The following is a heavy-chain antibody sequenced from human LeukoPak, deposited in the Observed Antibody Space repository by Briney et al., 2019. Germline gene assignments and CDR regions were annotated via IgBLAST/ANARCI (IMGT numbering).Heavy chain of an antibody. CDR2: INTNTGNP. CDR3: ARVYVDTAMVLDYGMDV. CDR1: GYTFTSYA. J-gene: IGHJ6*02. V-gene: IGHV7-4-1*01. D-gene: IGHD5-18*01. Sequence: ASVTVSCTASGYTFTSYAMNWVRQAPGQGLEWMGWINTNTGNPTYAQGFTGRFVFSLDTSVSTAYLQIGSLKAEDTAVYYCARVYVDTAMVLDYGMDVWGQGTTVTVSS.